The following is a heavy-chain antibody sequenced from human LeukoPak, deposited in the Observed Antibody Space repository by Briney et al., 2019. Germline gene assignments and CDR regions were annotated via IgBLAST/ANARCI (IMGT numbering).Heavy chain of an antibody. D-gene: IGHD2-2*02. CDR1: GYSLTELS. CDR3: ATGYTFFWYFDL. Sequence: ASVKVSCKVSGYSLTELSMHWVRQAPGKGLEWMGGFHPEEGKTIYAQKFQGRVTMAEDTSTDTAYMEMSSLRSEDTAVYYCATGYTFFWYFDLWGRGTLVTVSS. CDR2: FHPEEGKT. V-gene: IGHV1-24*01. J-gene: IGHJ2*01.